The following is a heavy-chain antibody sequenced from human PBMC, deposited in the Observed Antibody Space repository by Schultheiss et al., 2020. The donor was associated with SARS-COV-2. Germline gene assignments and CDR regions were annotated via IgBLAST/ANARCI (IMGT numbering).Heavy chain of an antibody. D-gene: IGHD4-23*01. CDR2: VSRNGEST. J-gene: IGHJ4*02. CDR1: GFTFSSYW. CDR3: ASQDIGGNSVGDY. Sequence: GGSLRLSCAASGFTFSSYWMHWVRQAPGKGLEYVSTVSRNGESTYYADSVKGRFTISRDNSKNTLYLQMNSLRVEDTALYHCASQDIGGNSVGDYWGQGTLVTVSS. V-gene: IGHV3-64*04.